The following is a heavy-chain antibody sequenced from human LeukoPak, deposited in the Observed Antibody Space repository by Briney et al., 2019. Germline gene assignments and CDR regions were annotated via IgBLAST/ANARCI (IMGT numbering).Heavy chain of an antibody. D-gene: IGHD6-13*01. J-gene: IGHJ4*02. CDR2: IYSGGST. CDR3: ARAGSGAAAFYYFDY. CDR1: GFTVSSNY. Sequence: GGSLRLSCAASGFTVSSNYMSWVRQAPGKGLEWVSVIYSGGSTYYADSVKGRFTISRDNSKNTLYLQMNSLRAEDTAVYYCARAGSGAAAFYYFDYWGQGTLVTVSS. V-gene: IGHV3-53*01.